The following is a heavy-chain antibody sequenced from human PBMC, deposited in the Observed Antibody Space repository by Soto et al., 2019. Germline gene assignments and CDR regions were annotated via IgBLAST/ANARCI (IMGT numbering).Heavy chain of an antibody. Sequence: QVTLKESGPVLVKPTETLTLTCTVSGFSLSNARVGVSWIRQPPGKALEWLAHIFSNDEKSYSTSLRASLTISKDTSKGQVVLTMTNVDPVDTATYYCTRVRGYSYGPYYFDYWGQGTLVTVSS. V-gene: IGHV2-26*01. J-gene: IGHJ4*02. D-gene: IGHD5-18*01. CDR2: IFSNDEK. CDR1: GFSLSNARVG. CDR3: TRVRGYSYGPYYFDY.